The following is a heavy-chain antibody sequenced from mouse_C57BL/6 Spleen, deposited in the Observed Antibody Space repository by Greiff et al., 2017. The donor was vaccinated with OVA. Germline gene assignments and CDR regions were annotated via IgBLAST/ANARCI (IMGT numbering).Heavy chain of an antibody. CDR3: AREGDYTPPFDY. D-gene: IGHD2-4*01. CDR2: IHPNSGST. Sequence: QVQLQQPGAELVKPGASVKLSCKASGYTFTSYWMHWVKQRPGQGLEWIGMIHPNSGSTNYNEKFKSKATLTVDKSSSTAYMQLSSLTSEDSAVYYGAREGDYTPPFDYWGQGTTLTVSS. CDR1: GYTFTSYW. V-gene: IGHV1-64*01. J-gene: IGHJ2*01.